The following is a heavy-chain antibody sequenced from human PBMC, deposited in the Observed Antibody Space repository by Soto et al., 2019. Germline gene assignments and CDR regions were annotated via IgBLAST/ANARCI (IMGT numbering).Heavy chain of an antibody. CDR1: GYTFTSYA. CDR2: INAGNGNT. V-gene: IGHV1-3*01. J-gene: IGHJ4*02. D-gene: IGHD1-26*01. Sequence: ASVKVSCKASGYTFTSYALHWVRQAPGQRLERMGWINAGNGNTKYSQKFKGRVTITRDTSASTAYMELSSLRSEDTAVYFCARDTSVVLGWELQRWGQGTLVTVSS. CDR3: ARDTSVVLGWELQR.